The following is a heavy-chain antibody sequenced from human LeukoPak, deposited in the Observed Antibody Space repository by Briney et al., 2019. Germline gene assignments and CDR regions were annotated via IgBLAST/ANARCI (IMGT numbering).Heavy chain of an antibody. D-gene: IGHD4-17*01. CDR3: AIYGDNDAFDI. J-gene: IGHJ3*02. CDR2: IYYSGST. Sequence: SETLSLTCTVSGGSISSYYWSWIRQPPGKGLEWIGYIYYSGSTNYNPSLKSRVTISVDTSKNQFSLKLSSVTAADTAVYYCAIYGDNDAFDIWGQGTMVTVS. V-gene: IGHV4-59*08. CDR1: GGSISSYY.